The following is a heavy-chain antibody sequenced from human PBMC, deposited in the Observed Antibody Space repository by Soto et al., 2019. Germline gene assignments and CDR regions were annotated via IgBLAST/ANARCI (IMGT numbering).Heavy chain of an antibody. V-gene: IGHV3-66*01. CDR3: AREYSGYDPGYYYMDV. CDR2: IYSGGST. J-gene: IGHJ6*03. Sequence: GGSLRLSCAASGFTVSSNYMSWVRQAPGKGLEWVSVIYSGGSTYYADSVKGRFTISRDNSKNTLYLQMNSLRAEDTAVYYCAREYSGYDPGYYYMDVWGKGTTVTVSS. CDR1: GFTVSSNY. D-gene: IGHD5-12*01.